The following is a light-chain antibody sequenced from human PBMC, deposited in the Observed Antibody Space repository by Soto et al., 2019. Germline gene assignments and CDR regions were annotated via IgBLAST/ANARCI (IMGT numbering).Light chain of an antibody. V-gene: IGKV3-15*01. CDR2: RAS. CDR3: QQYNSWPIT. J-gene: IGKJ5*01. Sequence: EVLMTQSPDPLYVSPGERVTLSCRASQSVSDTLAWYQQKPGQGPRLLVYRASTRTLGIPARFSGSESGTEFTLTISSLQSEDFAVYYCQQYNSWPITFGQGTRLE. CDR1: QSVSDT.